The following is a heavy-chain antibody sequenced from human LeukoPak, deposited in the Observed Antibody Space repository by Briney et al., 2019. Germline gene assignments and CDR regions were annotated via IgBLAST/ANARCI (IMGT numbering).Heavy chain of an antibody. CDR3: ARDSSTSSGGENYYYGMDV. CDR2: ISAYNGNT. V-gene: IGHV1-18*04. Sequence: ASVKVSCKASGYTFTGYYMHWVRQAPGQGLEWMGWISAYNGNTNYAQKLQGRVTMTTDTSTSTAYMELRSLRSDDTAVYYCARDSSTSSGGENYYYGMDVWGQGTTVTVSS. J-gene: IGHJ6*02. CDR1: GYTFTGYY. D-gene: IGHD2-2*01.